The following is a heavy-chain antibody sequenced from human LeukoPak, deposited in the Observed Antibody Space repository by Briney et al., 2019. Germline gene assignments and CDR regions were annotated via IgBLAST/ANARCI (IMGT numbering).Heavy chain of an antibody. D-gene: IGHD6-19*01. CDR2: IKQDATGK. CDR1: GFTSSNFW. Sequence: PGGSLRLSCAASGFTSSNFWMSWVRQVPGKGLEWVANIKQDATGKYYVDSVKGRFTISRDNAKNSLYLQMNSLRPEDTAFYYCVRDGGWYKRGLDYYYYYMDVWGKGTTVTVSS. J-gene: IGHJ6*03. V-gene: IGHV3-7*03. CDR3: VRDGGWYKRGLDYYYYYMDV.